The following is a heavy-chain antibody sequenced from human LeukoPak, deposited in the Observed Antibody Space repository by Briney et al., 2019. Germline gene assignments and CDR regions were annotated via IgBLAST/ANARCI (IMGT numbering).Heavy chain of an antibody. D-gene: IGHD3-10*01. V-gene: IGHV3-21*01. CDR2: ISSSSSYI. CDR3: ARAKQYYYGSGSLSRDYYYGMDV. J-gene: IGHJ6*02. Sequence: PGGSLRLSCAASGFTFSSYSMNWVRQAPGKGLEWVSSISSSSSYIYYADSVKGRFTISRDNAKNSLYLQMNSLRAEDTAVYYCARAKQYYYGSGSLSRDYYYGMDVWGQGTTVTVSS. CDR1: GFTFSSYS.